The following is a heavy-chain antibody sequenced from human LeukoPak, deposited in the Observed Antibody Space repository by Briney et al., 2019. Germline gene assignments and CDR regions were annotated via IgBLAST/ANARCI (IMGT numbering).Heavy chain of an antibody. D-gene: IGHD2-21*02. CDR1: GGSIYDYY. V-gene: IGHV4-59*01. Sequence: PSETLSLTCTVSGGSIYDYYWSWVRQPPGKGLEWVGYIYYTGSNSYNPSLQSQLPKQTASSKNHCSLRLTSVIAAGTAVYFCARGVTQWGQGSLVTVSS. CDR2: IYYTGSN. CDR3: ARGVTQ. J-gene: IGHJ4*02.